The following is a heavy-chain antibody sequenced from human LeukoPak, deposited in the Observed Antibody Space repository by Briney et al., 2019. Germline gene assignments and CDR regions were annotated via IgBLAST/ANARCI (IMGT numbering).Heavy chain of an antibody. CDR1: GYSISSGYY. D-gene: IGHD3-3*01. V-gene: IGHV4-38-2*01. CDR2: IYHSGST. Sequence: SETLSLTCAVYGYSISSGYYWGWIRQPPGKGLEWIGSIYHSGSTYYNPSLESRVTISVDTSKNQFSLKLSSVTAADTAVYYCARQGITIFGVVIINYYYMDVWGKGTTVTVSS. J-gene: IGHJ6*03. CDR3: ARQGITIFGVVIINYYYMDV.